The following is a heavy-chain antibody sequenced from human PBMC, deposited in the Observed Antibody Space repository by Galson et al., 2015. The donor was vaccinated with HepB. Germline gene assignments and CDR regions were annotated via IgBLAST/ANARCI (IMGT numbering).Heavy chain of an antibody. D-gene: IGHD5-18*01. Sequence: PALVKPTQTLTLTCTFSGFSLNTSEMCVSWIRQPPGKPLEWLAVIDWDDVKYYNTSLKTRLTISKDTSKNQVGLKMTNMDPVDTATYYCARTRGYTYGRLRTDFFDYWGQGTLVTVSS. CDR3: ARTRGYTYGRLRTDFFDY. J-gene: IGHJ4*02. CDR1: GFSLNTSEMC. CDR2: IDWDDVK. V-gene: IGHV2-70*18.